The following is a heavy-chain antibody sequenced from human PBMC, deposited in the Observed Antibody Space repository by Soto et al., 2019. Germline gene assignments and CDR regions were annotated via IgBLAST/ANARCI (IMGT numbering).Heavy chain of an antibody. V-gene: IGHV3-23*01. J-gene: IGHJ6*02. Sequence: LRLSCAASGFTFSSYAMSWVRQAPGKGLEWVSAISGSGGSTYYADSVKGRFTISRDNSKNTLYLQMNSLRAEDTAVYYCAKGVLGYCSSTSCYSMSGYYGMDVWGQGTTVTVSS. D-gene: IGHD2-2*01. CDR1: GFTFSSYA. CDR2: ISGSGGST. CDR3: AKGVLGYCSSTSCYSMSGYYGMDV.